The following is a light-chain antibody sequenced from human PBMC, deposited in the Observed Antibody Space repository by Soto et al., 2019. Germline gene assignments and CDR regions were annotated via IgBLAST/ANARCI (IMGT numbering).Light chain of an antibody. J-gene: IGKJ2*01. CDR1: QSIPSNY. CDR3: QLYGTSPPRYT. CDR2: GAS. Sequence: DIVLTQSPGTLSLSPGERATLSCRASQSIPSNYLAWYQQKPGQAPRLLIHGASSRATGIPDRFSGSGSGTDFTLTISRLEPEDFAVSYCQLYGTSPPRYTFGLGTKLEIK. V-gene: IGKV3-20*01.